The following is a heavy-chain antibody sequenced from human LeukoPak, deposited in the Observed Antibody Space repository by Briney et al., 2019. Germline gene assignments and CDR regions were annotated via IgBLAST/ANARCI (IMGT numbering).Heavy chain of an antibody. Sequence: GRSLRVSCAASGFTFSSYGMHWVRQAPGKGLEWVAVIWYDGSNKYYADSVKGRFTISRDNSKNTLYLHMNSLRAEDTAVYYCARGGQQLDTWYYGMDVWGQGTTVTVSS. J-gene: IGHJ6*02. D-gene: IGHD6-13*01. CDR1: GFTFSSYG. CDR2: IWYDGSNK. V-gene: IGHV3-33*01. CDR3: ARGGQQLDTWYYGMDV.